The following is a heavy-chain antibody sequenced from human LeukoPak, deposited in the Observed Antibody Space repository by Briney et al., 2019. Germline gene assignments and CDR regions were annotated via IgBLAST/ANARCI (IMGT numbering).Heavy chain of an antibody. Sequence: PGGSLRLSCAASGFTFSNAWMSWVRQAPGKGLEWVGRIKSKTDGGTTDYAAPVKGRFTISRDDSKNTLFLQLNSLKTEDTAVYYCTIPRGSLWFGELSRWGQGTLVTVSS. CDR2: IKSKTDGGTT. D-gene: IGHD3-10*01. J-gene: IGHJ4*02. CDR1: GFTFSNAW. CDR3: TIPRGSLWFGELSR. V-gene: IGHV3-15*01.